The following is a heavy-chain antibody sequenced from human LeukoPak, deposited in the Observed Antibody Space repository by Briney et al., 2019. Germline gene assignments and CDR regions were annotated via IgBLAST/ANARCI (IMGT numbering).Heavy chain of an antibody. CDR2: IYYSGST. D-gene: IGHD5-18*01. CDR1: GGSISSSSYY. J-gene: IGHJ4*02. Sequence: SETLSLTCTVSGGSISSSSYYWGWIRQPPEQGLEWIGSIYYSGSTYYNPSLKSRVTISVDTSKNQFSLKLSSVTAADTAVYYCARQGQLWLNYFDYWGQGTLVTVSS. CDR3: ARQGQLWLNYFDY. V-gene: IGHV4-39*01.